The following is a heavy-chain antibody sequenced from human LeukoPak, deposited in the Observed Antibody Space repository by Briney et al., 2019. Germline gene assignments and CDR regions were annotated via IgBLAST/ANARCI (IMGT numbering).Heavy chain of an antibody. D-gene: IGHD1-26*01. J-gene: IGHJ5*02. Sequence: GGSLRLSCVASGFTLDDYALHWVRQAPGKGLEWISLISGDGDNTYYADSVKGRFTISRDNSKNSLYLQMSSLRAEDTALYYRAKGVRSGTYYNCFDPWGQGTLVTVSS. CDR1: GFTLDDYA. V-gene: IGHV3-43*02. CDR3: AKGVRSGTYYNCFDP. CDR2: ISGDGDNT.